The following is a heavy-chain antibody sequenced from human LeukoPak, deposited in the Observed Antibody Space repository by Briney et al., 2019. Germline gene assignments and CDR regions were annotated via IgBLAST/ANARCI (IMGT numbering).Heavy chain of an antibody. CDR1: GYRFTSYW. Sequence: GESLKISCKGSGYRFTSYWIGWVRQIPGKGLEWMAIIYPADSDIRYSPSFQGQVTISADKSISTAYLQWSSLKASDTAMYYCARSLTEAAGDYWGQGTLVTVSS. D-gene: IGHD6-25*01. CDR3: ARSLTEAAGDY. CDR2: IYPADSDI. J-gene: IGHJ4*02. V-gene: IGHV5-51*01.